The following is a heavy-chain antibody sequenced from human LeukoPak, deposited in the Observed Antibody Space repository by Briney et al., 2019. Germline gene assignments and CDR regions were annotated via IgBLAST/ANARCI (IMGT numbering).Heavy chain of an antibody. CDR1: GGSFSGYY. V-gene: IGHV4-34*01. J-gene: IGHJ4*02. CDR2: INHSGST. D-gene: IGHD3-10*01. CDR3: ARGGVRGVMGPSYYFDY. Sequence: PSETLSLTCAVYGGSFSGYYWSWIRQPPGKGLEWIGEINHSGSTNYNPSLKSRVTISVDTSKNQFSLKLTSVTAADTAVYYCARGGVRGVMGPSYYFDYWGQGTLVTVSS.